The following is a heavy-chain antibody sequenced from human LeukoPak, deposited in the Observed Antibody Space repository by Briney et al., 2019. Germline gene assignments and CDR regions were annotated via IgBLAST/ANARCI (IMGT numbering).Heavy chain of an antibody. D-gene: IGHD2-2*01. V-gene: IGHV3-23*01. J-gene: IGHJ6*02. CDR1: GVTFSGYA. CDR3: ARELVVPAAGNYGMDV. Sequence: PGGSLRLSCAASGVTFSGYAMSWVRQAPGKGLEWVSGISGSGGSTYFADSAKGRFTMSRDNSKNTLYLQMNSLRAEDTAVYYCARELVVPAAGNYGMDVWGQGTTVTVSS. CDR2: ISGSGGST.